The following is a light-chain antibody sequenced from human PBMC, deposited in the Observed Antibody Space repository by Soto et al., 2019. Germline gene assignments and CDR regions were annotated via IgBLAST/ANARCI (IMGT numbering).Light chain of an antibody. CDR3: QQYNSWPPYT. V-gene: IGKV3-15*01. Sequence: ETVMTQSPATLSVSPGERATLSCRASQTIANNLAWYQQRPGQAPRLLIYGASTRATGIPDRFSGSGSGTEFTLTISSLQSEDFAVYYCQQYNSWPPYTFGQGTKLEIK. CDR1: QTIANN. CDR2: GAS. J-gene: IGKJ2*01.